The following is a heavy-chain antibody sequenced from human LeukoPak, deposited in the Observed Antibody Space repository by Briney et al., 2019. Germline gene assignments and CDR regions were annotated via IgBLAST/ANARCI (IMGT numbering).Heavy chain of an antibody. D-gene: IGHD3-10*01. CDR1: GYTFNSYD. CDR3: ARYYIEGRCFDY. V-gene: IGHV1-8*01. J-gene: IGHJ4*02. Sequence: ASVKVSCKASGYTFNSYDINWVRQAPGQGLEWMGWMNPNSGNTGYAQKFQGRVTMTRDTSSRTAYMELSRLRSDDTAMYYCARYYIEGRCFDYWGQGTLVTVSS. CDR2: MNPNSGNT.